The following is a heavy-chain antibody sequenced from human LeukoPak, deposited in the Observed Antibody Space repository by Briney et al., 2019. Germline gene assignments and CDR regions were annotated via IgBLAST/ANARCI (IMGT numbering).Heavy chain of an antibody. V-gene: IGHV4-30-4*01. CDR1: DGSVNSGDFY. D-gene: IGHD2-21*01. Sequence: SETLSLTCTVSDGSVNSGDFYWSWIRQPPGKGLEWIGSIYYSGSAYYNSSLQSRLTLSIDTSKNQFSLKLSSVTAADTAVYYCARAVVVIAAPYCFDHWGLGTPVTVSS. CDR3: ARAVVVIAAPYCFDH. CDR2: IYYSGSA. J-gene: IGHJ4*02.